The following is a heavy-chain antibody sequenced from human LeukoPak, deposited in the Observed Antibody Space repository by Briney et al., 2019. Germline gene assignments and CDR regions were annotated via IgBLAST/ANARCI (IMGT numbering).Heavy chain of an antibody. V-gene: IGHV1-69*05. CDR2: IIPIFGTA. CDR3: ARWHHSSGWSGYYFDY. D-gene: IGHD6-19*01. Sequence: GASVKVSCKASGGTFSSYAISWVRQAPGQGLEWMGGIIPIFGTANYAQKFQGRVTITTDESTSTAYMELSSLRSEDTAVYYCARWHHSSGWSGYYFDYWGQGTLVTVSS. CDR1: GGTFSSYA. J-gene: IGHJ4*02.